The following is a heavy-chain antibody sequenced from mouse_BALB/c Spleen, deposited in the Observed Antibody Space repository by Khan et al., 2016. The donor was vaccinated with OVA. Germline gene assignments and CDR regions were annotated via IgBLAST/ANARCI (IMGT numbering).Heavy chain of an antibody. D-gene: IGHD2-14*01. V-gene: IGHV1-4*01. Sequence: QVQLKESGAELARPGASVKMSCKASGYTFTSYTIHWIKERPGQGLEWIGYINPSNGYTNYNQKFKDKATLTTDKSSTTAYLQLSSLTSDDSAVYNCVRDGAYHRSDGWFAYWGQGTLGTVSA. J-gene: IGHJ3*01. CDR3: VRDGAYHRSDGWFAY. CDR2: INPSNGYT. CDR1: GYTFTSYT.